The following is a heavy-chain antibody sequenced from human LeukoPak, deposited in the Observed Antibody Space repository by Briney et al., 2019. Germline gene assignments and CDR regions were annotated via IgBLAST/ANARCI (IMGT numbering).Heavy chain of an antibody. V-gene: IGHV3-23*01. D-gene: IGHD3-16*01. CDR3: ARGGGLDV. CDR2: INGRSGGGT. Sequence: GGSLRLSCAASGFIFSSYAMSWVRQAPGKGLEWVSTINGRSGGGTYYPDSVEGRFTISRDNSKNSLYLQMSNLRAEDTAVYFCARGGGLDVWGQGATVTVSS. J-gene: IGHJ6*02. CDR1: GFIFSSYA.